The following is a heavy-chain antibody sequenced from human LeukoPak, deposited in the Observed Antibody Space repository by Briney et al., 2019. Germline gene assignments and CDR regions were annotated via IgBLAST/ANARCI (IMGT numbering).Heavy chain of an antibody. Sequence: GESLKISCKGSGYSFTSYWIGWVRQMPGKGLEWMGLIYPGNSDTRYSPLFQGQVTLSVDRSISTAYLHWSGLKASDTAIYYCARFALTSSLDYWGQGTLVTVSS. CDR2: IYPGNSDT. CDR1: GYSFTSYW. D-gene: IGHD6-13*01. V-gene: IGHV5-51*01. CDR3: ARFALTSSLDY. J-gene: IGHJ4*02.